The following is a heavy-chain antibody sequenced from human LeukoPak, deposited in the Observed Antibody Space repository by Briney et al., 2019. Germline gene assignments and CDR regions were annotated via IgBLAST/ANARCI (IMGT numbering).Heavy chain of an antibody. Sequence: PSETLSLTCTVSGGSISSYYWSWIRQPPGKGLEWIGYIYYGGSTNYNPSLKSRVTISVDTSKNQFSLKLSSVTAADTAVYYCARDSAVAGPLYYYYGMDVWGQGTTVTVSS. D-gene: IGHD6-19*01. CDR2: IYYGGST. V-gene: IGHV4-59*01. CDR3: ARDSAVAGPLYYYYGMDV. CDR1: GGSISSYY. J-gene: IGHJ6*02.